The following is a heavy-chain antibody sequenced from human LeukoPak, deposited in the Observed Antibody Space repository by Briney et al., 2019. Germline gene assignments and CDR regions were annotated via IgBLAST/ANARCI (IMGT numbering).Heavy chain of an antibody. CDR3: ARDRGYDYDSSGTTELDY. D-gene: IGHD3-22*01. V-gene: IGHV1-2*02. CDR1: GYTFTGYY. CDR2: INPNSGGT. J-gene: IGHJ4*02. Sequence: GSVKVSCKASGYTFTGYYMHWVRQAPGQRVEWMGWINPNSGGTNYAQKFQGRVTMTRDTSISTAYMELSRLRSDDTAVYYCARDRGYDYDSSGTTELDYWGQGTLVTVSS.